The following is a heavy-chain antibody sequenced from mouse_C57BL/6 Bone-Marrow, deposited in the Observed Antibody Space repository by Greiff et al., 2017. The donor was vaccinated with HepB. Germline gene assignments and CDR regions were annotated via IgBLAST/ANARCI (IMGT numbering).Heavy chain of an antibody. V-gene: IGHV5-6*02. CDR3: ARHRQLRDVYYFDY. D-gene: IGHD3-2*02. CDR1: GFTFSSYG. CDR2: ISSGGSYT. Sequence: DVKLVESGGDLVKPGGSLKLSCAASGFTFSSYGMSWVRQTPDKRLEWVATISSGGSYTYYPDSVKGRFTISRDNAKNTLYLQMSSLKSEDTAMYYCARHRQLRDVYYFDYWGQGTTLTVSS. J-gene: IGHJ2*01.